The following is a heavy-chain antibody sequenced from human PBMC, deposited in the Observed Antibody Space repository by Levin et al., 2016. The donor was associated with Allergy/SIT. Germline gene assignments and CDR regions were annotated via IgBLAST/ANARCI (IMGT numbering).Heavy chain of an antibody. CDR2: VDWDNDK. Sequence: WIRQPPGKALEWLARVDWDNDKYYTTSLRTRLTISKDTSKNQVVLIMTDMDPVDTATYYCARKRSGSYYGAYDWWGQGTLVTVSS. D-gene: IGHD1-26*01. V-gene: IGHV2-70*11. J-gene: IGHJ4*02. CDR3: ARKRSGSYYGAYDW.